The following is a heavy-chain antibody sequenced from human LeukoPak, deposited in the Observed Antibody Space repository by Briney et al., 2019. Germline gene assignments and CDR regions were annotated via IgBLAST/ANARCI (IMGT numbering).Heavy chain of an antibody. Sequence: SETLSLTCTVSGGSISSSSYYWGWIRQPPGKGLEWIGSIYYSGSTYYNLSLKSRVTISVDTSKNQFSLKLSSVTAADTAVYYCARHPTYYDFWSGSENWFDPWGQGTLVTVSS. CDR3: ARHPTYYDFWSGSENWFDP. D-gene: IGHD3-3*01. J-gene: IGHJ5*02. V-gene: IGHV4-39*01. CDR1: GGSISSSSYY. CDR2: IYYSGST.